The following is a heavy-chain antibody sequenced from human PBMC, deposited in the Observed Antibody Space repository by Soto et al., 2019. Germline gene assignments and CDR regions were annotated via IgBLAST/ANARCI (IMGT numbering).Heavy chain of an antibody. J-gene: IGHJ3*02. V-gene: IGHV3-23*01. D-gene: IGHD2-2*01. CDR1: GFTFSSYA. Sequence: GGSLRLSCAASGFTFSSYAMSWVRQAPGKGLEWVSAISGSGGSTYYADSVKGRFTISRDNSKNTLYLQMNSLRAEDTAVYYCAKDTAMGIVVVPAAPRGLVDIWGQGTMVTVSS. CDR3: AKDTAMGIVVVPAAPRGLVDI. CDR2: ISGSGGST.